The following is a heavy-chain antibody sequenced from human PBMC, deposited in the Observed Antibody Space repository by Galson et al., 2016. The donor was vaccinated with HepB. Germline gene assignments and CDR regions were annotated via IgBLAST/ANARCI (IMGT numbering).Heavy chain of an antibody. J-gene: IGHJ6*02. CDR3: ARVMTTVRRRFGRTLTSYAMDV. Sequence: SETLSLTCAVYGGSFSGYYWSWIRQSPGKGLEWIGEINHSGSTSYNPSLNNQVTISVVASKNQFSLKMNAVTAADTAVYYCARVMTTVRRRFGRTLTSYAMDVWGQGTTVTVSS. D-gene: IGHD4-11*01. V-gene: IGHV4-34*01. CDR1: GGSFSGYY. CDR2: INHSGST.